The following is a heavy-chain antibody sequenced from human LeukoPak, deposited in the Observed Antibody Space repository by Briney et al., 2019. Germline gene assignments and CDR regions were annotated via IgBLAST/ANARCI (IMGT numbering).Heavy chain of an antibody. CDR1: GYNFNTYG. V-gene: IGHV1-18*01. Sequence: GASVKVSCKASGYNFNTYGISWVRQAPGQGLEWMGWISVYNGNTKYAQKVQDRVTLTTDTSTSTAYMGLRSLRSDDTAVYYCARQNHYDTSGYYSNDAFDIWGQGTMVTVSS. D-gene: IGHD3-22*01. J-gene: IGHJ3*02. CDR2: ISVYNGNT. CDR3: ARQNHYDTSGYYSNDAFDI.